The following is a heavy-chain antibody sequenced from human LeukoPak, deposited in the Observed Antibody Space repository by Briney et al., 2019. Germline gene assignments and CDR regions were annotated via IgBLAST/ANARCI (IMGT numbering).Heavy chain of an antibody. CDR3: ARDEVGRYGSGVPLDY. Sequence: GASVKVSCKASGYTFTSYGISWVRQAPGQGLEWMGWISAYNGNTNYAQKLQGRVTMTTDTSTSTAYMELRSLRSDDTAVYYCARDEVGRYGSGVPLDYWGQGTLVTVSS. V-gene: IGHV1-18*01. J-gene: IGHJ4*02. CDR1: GYTFTSYG. CDR2: ISAYNGNT. D-gene: IGHD3-10*01.